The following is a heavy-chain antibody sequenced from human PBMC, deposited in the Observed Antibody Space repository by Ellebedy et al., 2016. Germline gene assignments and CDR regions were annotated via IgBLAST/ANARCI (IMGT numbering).Heavy chain of an antibody. J-gene: IGHJ4*02. V-gene: IGHV3-30*14. Sequence: GESLKISXAASGFTFSDSTMHWVRQAPGKRLEWVAGISYDGRSVHYADSVEGRFTISRDNSRNTLYLQMNSLRAEDTAVYYCANFPYFDYWGQGTLVTVSS. CDR3: ANFPYFDY. D-gene: IGHD3-3*01. CDR2: ISYDGRSV. CDR1: GFTFSDST.